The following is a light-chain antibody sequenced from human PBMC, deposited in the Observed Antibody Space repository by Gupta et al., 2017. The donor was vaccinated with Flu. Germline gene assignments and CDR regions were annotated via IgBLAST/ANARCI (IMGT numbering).Light chain of an antibody. CDR1: QGFYNW. CDR3: QQYNAY. J-gene: IGKJ4*01. Sequence: GGRVNIPCPARQGFYNWLAWYQQEPGEAPKLLIYKASSLESGVPSRFSGSGSGTEFTLTISSLQPDDFATYYCQQYNAYFGGGTKVEIK. V-gene: IGKV1-5*03. CDR2: KAS.